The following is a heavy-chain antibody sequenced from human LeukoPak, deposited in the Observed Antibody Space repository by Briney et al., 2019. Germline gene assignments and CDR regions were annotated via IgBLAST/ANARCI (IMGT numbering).Heavy chain of an antibody. V-gene: IGHV4-34*01. CDR3: ARGRLEETTVTTTDDY. D-gene: IGHD4-17*01. CDR2: INHSGST. Sequence: PSETLSLTCAVYGGSFSGYYWSWIRQPPGKGLEWIGEINHSGSTNYNPSLKSRVTISVDTSKNQFSLKLSSVTAADTAVYYCARGRLEETTVTTTDDYWGQGTLDTVSS. J-gene: IGHJ4*02. CDR1: GGSFSGYY.